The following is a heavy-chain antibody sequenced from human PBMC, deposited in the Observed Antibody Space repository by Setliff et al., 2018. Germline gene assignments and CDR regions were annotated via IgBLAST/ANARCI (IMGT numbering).Heavy chain of an antibody. CDR1: GYTFANYG. D-gene: IGHD1-26*01. Sequence: SVKVSCKASGYTFANYGLHWVRQAPGQRLEWMGWINAGNGDTKFSQKFQDTITMTTDTSTSTAYMELRSLRSDDTAMYYCARDTHQWDPLYFDSWGQGTLVTVSS. CDR2: INAGNGDT. J-gene: IGHJ4*02. CDR3: ARDTHQWDPLYFDS. V-gene: IGHV1-3*01.